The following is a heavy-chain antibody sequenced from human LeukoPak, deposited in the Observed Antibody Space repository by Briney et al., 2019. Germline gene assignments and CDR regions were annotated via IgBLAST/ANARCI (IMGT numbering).Heavy chain of an antibody. J-gene: IGHJ5*02. CDR2: INPSGGST. CDR1: GYTFTSYY. D-gene: IGHD2-15*01. CDR3: ARAGGLSYCSGRSCYSEDWFDP. V-gene: IGHV1-46*01. Sequence: ASVKVSCKASGYTFTSYYMHWVRQAPGQGLEWMGIINPSGGSTSYAQKFQGRVTMTRDTSTSTVYMELSSLRSEHTAVYYCARAGGLSYCSGRSCYSEDWFDPWGQGTLVTVSS.